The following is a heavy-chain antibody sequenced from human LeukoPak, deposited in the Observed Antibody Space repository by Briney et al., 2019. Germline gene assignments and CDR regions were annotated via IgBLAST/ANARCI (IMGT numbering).Heavy chain of an antibody. J-gene: IGHJ4*02. Sequence: SETLSLTCAVYGGSFSDYYWTWIRQPPGKGLEWIGEITHSGSTNYNPSLKSRVTISVDTSKNQFSLKLNSVTAADTAVYYCARHSSSWFDYWGQGTLVTVSS. CDR3: ARHSSSWFDY. CDR1: GGSFSDYY. CDR2: ITHSGST. D-gene: IGHD6-13*01. V-gene: IGHV4-34*01.